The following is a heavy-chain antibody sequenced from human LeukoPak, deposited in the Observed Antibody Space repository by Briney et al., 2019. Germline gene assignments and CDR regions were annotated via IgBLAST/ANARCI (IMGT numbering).Heavy chain of an antibody. CDR3: AKVLGITMVRGEYYFDY. CDR2: IRYDGSNK. V-gene: IGHV3-30*02. D-gene: IGHD3-10*01. CDR1: GFTFSSYG. J-gene: IGHJ4*02. Sequence: GGSLRLSCAASGFTFSSYGMHWVRQAPGKGLEWVAFIRYDGSNKYYADSVKGRFTISRDNSKNTLYLQMNSLRAEDTAVYYCAKVLGITMVRGEYYFDYWGQGTLVTVSS.